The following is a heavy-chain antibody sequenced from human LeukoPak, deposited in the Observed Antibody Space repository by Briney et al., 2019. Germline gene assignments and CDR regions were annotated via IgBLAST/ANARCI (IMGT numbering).Heavy chain of an antibody. CDR1: GGSISSYY. V-gene: IGHV4-4*07. CDR2: IYTSGST. D-gene: IGHD1-26*01. J-gene: IGHJ5*02. CDR3: ARVLGDNWFDP. Sequence: TSETLSLTCTVSGGSISSYYWSWIRQPAGKGLEWIGRIYTSGSTNYNPSHKSRVTMSVDTSKNQFSLELSSVTAADTAVYYCARVLGDNWFDPWGQGTLVTVSS.